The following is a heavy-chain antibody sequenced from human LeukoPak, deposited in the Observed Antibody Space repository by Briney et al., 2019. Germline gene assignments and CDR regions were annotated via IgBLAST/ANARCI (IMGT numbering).Heavy chain of an antibody. D-gene: IGHD6-19*01. V-gene: IGHV3-43*02. Sequence: GGSLRLSCAASGFTFDDYAMHCVRQAPGKGLEWVSLISGDGGSTYYADSVKGRFTISRDNSKNSLYLQMNSLRTEDTALYYCAKGSYSSGWFYYFDYWGQGTLVTVSS. CDR2: ISGDGGST. CDR3: AKGSYSSGWFYYFDY. J-gene: IGHJ4*02. CDR1: GFTFDDYA.